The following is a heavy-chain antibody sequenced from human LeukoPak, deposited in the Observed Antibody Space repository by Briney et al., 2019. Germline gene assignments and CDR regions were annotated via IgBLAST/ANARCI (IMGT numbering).Heavy chain of an antibody. CDR1: GGSFSGYY. Sequence: PSETLSLTCAVYGGSFSGYYWSWIRQPPGKGLEWIGEINHSGSTNYNPSLKSRVTISVDTSKNQFSLKLISVTAADTAVYYCARGGEYCNNGVCPARDAFDIWGQGTMVTVSS. J-gene: IGHJ3*02. D-gene: IGHD2-8*01. V-gene: IGHV4-34*01. CDR2: INHSGST. CDR3: ARGGEYCNNGVCPARDAFDI.